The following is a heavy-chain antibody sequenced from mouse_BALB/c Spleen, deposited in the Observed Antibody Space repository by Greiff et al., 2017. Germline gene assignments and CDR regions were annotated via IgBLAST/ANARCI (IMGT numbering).Heavy chain of an antibody. CDR3: ARGTTVVATDY. J-gene: IGHJ2*01. D-gene: IGHD1-1*01. Sequence: EVKLVESGGGLVKPGGSLKLSCAASGFTFSSYAMSWVRQTPGKRLEWVASISSGGSTYYPDSVKGRFTISRDNARNILYLQMSSLRSEDTAMYYCARGTTVVATDYWGQGTTLTVSS. CDR2: ISSGGST. CDR1: GFTFSSYA. V-gene: IGHV5-6-5*01.